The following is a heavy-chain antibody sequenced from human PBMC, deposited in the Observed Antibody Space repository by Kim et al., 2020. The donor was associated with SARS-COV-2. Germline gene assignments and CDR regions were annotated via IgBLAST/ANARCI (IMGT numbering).Heavy chain of an antibody. D-gene: IGHD6-13*01. CDR2: IYYRGST. CDR1: GGSISSYY. J-gene: IGHJ4*02. Sequence: SETLSLTCTVSGGSISSYYWSWIRQPPGKGLEWIGYIYYRGSTNYNPSLKSRVTISVDTSKNQFSLKLSSVTAADTGVYYCARDPDGIAAAGPVFFYFWGQGTLDTGSS. V-gene: IGHV4-59*01. CDR3: ARDPDGIAAAGPVFFYF.